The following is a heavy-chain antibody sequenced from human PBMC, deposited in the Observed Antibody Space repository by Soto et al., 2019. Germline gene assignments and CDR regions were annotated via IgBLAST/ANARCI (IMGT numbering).Heavy chain of an antibody. Sequence: QLQLQESGPGLVKPSETLSLTCTVSGGSISSSSYYWGWIRQPPGKGLEWIGSIYYSGSTYYNPSLKSRVTISVDTSKNQFSLKLSSVTAADTAVYYCASQGQLRSSNYYYYGMDVWGQGTTVTVSS. V-gene: IGHV4-39*01. CDR2: IYYSGST. CDR1: GGSISSSSYY. CDR3: ASQGQLRSSNYYYYGMDV. D-gene: IGHD3-3*01. J-gene: IGHJ6*02.